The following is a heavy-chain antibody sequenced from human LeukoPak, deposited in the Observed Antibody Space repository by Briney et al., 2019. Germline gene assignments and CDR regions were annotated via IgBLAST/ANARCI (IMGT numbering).Heavy chain of an antibody. V-gene: IGHV3-23*01. J-gene: IGHJ4*02. CDR2: ISGSGDST. CDR3: AQDNTKRPY. Sequence: GGSLRLSCGASGFTFSGYAMNWVRQAPRKGLEWVSAISGSGDSTYYADSVKGRFTISRDNSKNTLYLQMNSLRADDTAVYYCAQDNTKRPYWGQGTLVTVSS. CDR1: GFTFSGYA. D-gene: IGHD1-1*01.